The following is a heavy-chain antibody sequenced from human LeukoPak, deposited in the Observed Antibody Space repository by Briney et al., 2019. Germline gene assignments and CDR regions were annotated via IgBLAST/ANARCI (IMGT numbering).Heavy chain of an antibody. CDR1: GGSFSGYY. Sequence: SETLSLTCAVYGGSFSGYYWSWIRQPPGKGLEWIGEINHSGSTNYNPSLKSRVTISVDTSKNQFSLKLSSVTAADTAVYYCARISVRGVISYLVDYWGQGTLVTVSS. D-gene: IGHD3-10*02. CDR3: ARISVRGVISYLVDY. V-gene: IGHV4-34*01. J-gene: IGHJ4*02. CDR2: INHSGST.